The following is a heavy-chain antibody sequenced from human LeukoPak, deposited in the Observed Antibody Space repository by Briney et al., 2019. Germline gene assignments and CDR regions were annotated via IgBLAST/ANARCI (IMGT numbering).Heavy chain of an antibody. Sequence: GGSLRLSCAASGFTFSGSAMHWVRQASGKGLEWVGRIRSKANNYATTYAASVKGRFTISRDDSKNTAYLQRNSLKTGDTAVYFCSSGLSVLRSNNTPVDYWGQGTLVTVSS. J-gene: IGHJ4*02. D-gene: IGHD4-17*01. CDR3: SSGLSVLRSNNTPVDY. V-gene: IGHV3-73*01. CDR1: GFTFSGSA. CDR2: IRSKANNYAT.